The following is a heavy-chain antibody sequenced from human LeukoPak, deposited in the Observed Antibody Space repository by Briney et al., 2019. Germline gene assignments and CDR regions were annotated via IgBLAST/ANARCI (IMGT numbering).Heavy chain of an antibody. CDR2: IHSSGTT. J-gene: IGHJ5*02. CDR3: ARGGASSERFDP. V-gene: IGHV4-59*01. CDR1: GDSISGYY. D-gene: IGHD6-25*01. Sequence: SETLSLTCTVSGDSISGYYWSWIRQPPGKGLEWIAFIHSSGTTNYNPSLKSRVSISVDTSNNQFSLNVNSVTAADTAVYYCARGGASSERFDPWGQGTLVTVSS.